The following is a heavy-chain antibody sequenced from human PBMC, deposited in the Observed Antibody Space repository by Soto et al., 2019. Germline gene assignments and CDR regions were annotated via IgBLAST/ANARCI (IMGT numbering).Heavy chain of an antibody. D-gene: IGHD6-13*01. CDR1: GGSISSYY. CDR3: AREHRGAPLSYADGTPNYYYGMDV. Sequence: SETLSLTCTVSGGSISSYYWSWIRQPPGKGLEWIGYIYYSGSTNYNPSLKSRVTISVDTSKNQFSLKLSSVTAADTAVYYCAREHRGAPLSYADGTPNYYYGMDVWGQGQTATVS. CDR2: IYYSGST. J-gene: IGHJ6*02. V-gene: IGHV4-59*01.